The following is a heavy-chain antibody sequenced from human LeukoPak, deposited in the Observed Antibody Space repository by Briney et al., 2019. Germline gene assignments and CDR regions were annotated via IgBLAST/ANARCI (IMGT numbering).Heavy chain of an antibody. CDR2: IYYSGST. CDR1: GGSISSYY. D-gene: IGHD3-9*01. Sequence: SETLSPTCTVSGGSISSYYWSWIRQPPGKGLEWIGYIYYSGSTNYNPSLKSRVTISVDTSKNQFSLKLSSVTAADTAVYYCARVTYDILTGYYGAFDIWGQGTMVTVSS. J-gene: IGHJ3*02. V-gene: IGHV4-59*01. CDR3: ARVTYDILTGYYGAFDI.